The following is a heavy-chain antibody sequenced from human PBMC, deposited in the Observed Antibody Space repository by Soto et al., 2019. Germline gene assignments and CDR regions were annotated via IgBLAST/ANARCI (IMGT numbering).Heavy chain of an antibody. CDR2: IWYDGSNK. CDR3: ARGLTRTVTIDY. J-gene: IGHJ4*02. Sequence: GGSLRLSCAASGFTFSSYGMHWVRQAPGKGLEWVAVIWYDGSNKYYADSVKGRFTISRDNSKNTLYLQMNSLRAEDTAVYYCARGLTRTVTIDYWGQGTLVTVSS. CDR1: GFTFSSYG. V-gene: IGHV3-33*01. D-gene: IGHD4-17*01.